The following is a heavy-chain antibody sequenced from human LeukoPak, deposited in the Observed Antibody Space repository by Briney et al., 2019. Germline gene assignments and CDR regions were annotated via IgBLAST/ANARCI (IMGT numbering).Heavy chain of an antibody. D-gene: IGHD1-26*01. Sequence: GGSLRLSCAASGFTFSSYNMNWVRQAPGKGLEWVSYISWSTTTIYYADSVKGRFTISRDNAKNSLYLQMNSLRAEDTAVYYCARGHMVEATMDSFDIWGQGTMVTVSS. CDR2: ISWSTTTI. CDR1: GFTFSSYN. V-gene: IGHV3-48*04. CDR3: ARGHMVEATMDSFDI. J-gene: IGHJ3*02.